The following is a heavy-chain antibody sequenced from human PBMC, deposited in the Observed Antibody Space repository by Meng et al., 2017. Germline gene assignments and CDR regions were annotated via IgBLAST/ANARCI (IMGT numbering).Heavy chain of an antibody. CDR2: INPNSGGT. Sequence: QAELARPRAEVKKPGPPVKVSCKVFASTFTGYYMHWGRQAPGQGLEWMGRINPNSGGTNYAQKFQGRVTMTRDTSISTAYMELSRLRSDDTAVYYCARNRGVDVWGSYSEFDPWGQGTLVTVSS. CDR1: ASTFTGYY. D-gene: IGHD3-16*01. V-gene: IGHV1-2*06. CDR3: ARNRGVDVWGSYSEFDP. J-gene: IGHJ5*02.